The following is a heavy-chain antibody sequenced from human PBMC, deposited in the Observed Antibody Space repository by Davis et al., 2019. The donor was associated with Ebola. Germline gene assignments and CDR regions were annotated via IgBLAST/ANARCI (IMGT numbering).Heavy chain of an antibody. CDR3: AGGLRWSKFDY. V-gene: IGHV4-34*01. Sequence: MPSETLSLTCAVYGVSFSGYYWSWNRQPPGKGLEWIWEINHSGSTNYNPSLKSRVTISVDTTKNQFSLKLSSVTAADTAVYYCAGGLRWSKFDYWGQGTLVTVSS. D-gene: IGHD4-23*01. CDR2: INHSGST. CDR1: GVSFSGYY. J-gene: IGHJ4*02.